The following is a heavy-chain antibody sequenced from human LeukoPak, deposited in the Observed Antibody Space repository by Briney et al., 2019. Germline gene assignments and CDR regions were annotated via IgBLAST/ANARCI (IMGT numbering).Heavy chain of an antibody. CDR2: ISGNGGTT. V-gene: IGHV3-23*01. D-gene: IGHD6-13*01. CDR1: GFTFSSYG. CDR3: AKVYSSSPYYYGMDV. J-gene: IGHJ6*02. Sequence: GGSLRLSCAASGFTFSSYGMSWVRQAPGKGLEWVSAISGNGGTTYYADSVKGRFTISRDNSKNTLYLQMNSLRAEDTAVYYCAKVYSSSPYYYGMDVWGQGTTVTVSS.